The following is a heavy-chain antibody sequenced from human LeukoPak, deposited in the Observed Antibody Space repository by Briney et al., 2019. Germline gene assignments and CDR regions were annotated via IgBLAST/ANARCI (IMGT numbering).Heavy chain of an antibody. V-gene: IGHV1-8*01. CDR3: ARGGPRRITMVRGVIISQTYYFDY. D-gene: IGHD3-10*01. Sequence: ASVKVSCKASGYTFTSYDINWVRQATGQGLEWMGWMNPNSGNTCYAQKFQGRVTMTRNTSISTAYMELSSLRSEDTAVYYCARGGPRRITMVRGVIISQTYYFDYWGQGTLVTVSS. CDR1: GYTFTSYD. J-gene: IGHJ4*02. CDR2: MNPNSGNT.